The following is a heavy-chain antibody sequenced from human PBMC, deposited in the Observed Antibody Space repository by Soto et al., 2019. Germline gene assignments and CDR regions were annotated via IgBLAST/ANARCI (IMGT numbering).Heavy chain of an antibody. V-gene: IGHV2-5*02. Sequence: SGPTLVNPTQTLTLTCTFSGFSLSTSGVGVGWIRQPPGKALEWLALIYWDDDKRYSPSLKSRLTITKDTSKNQVVLTMTNMDPVDTATCYCAHFFRGRGLVINQFDFWGQGSPVPVSS. J-gene: IGHJ1*01. CDR2: IYWDDDK. CDR1: GFSLSTSGVG. CDR3: AHFFRGRGLVINQFDF. D-gene: IGHD3-9*01.